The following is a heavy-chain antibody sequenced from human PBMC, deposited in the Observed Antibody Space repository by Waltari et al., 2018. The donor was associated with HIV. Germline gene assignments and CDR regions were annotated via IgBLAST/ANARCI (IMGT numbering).Heavy chain of an antibody. V-gene: IGHV3-48*02. Sequence: EVQLVESGGGLVQPGGSLRLSCAASGFTFSSYSMNWVRQAPGKGLEWVSYISSSSTIYYADSVKGRFTISRDNAKNSLYLQMNSLRDEDTAVYYCARGKATEAGLDYWGQGTLVTVSS. CDR2: ISSSSTI. CDR1: GFTFSSYS. CDR3: ARGKATEAGLDY. J-gene: IGHJ4*02. D-gene: IGHD1-26*01.